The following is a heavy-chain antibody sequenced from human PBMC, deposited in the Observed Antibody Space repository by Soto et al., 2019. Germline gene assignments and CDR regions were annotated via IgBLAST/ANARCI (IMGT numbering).Heavy chain of an antibody. J-gene: IGHJ6*02. D-gene: IGHD3-3*01. CDR1: GGYISSHY. CDR3: ASDNRVCGVGSEAYYYGMDV. Sequence: SETLSLTCTVSGGYISSHYWSWIRQHPGKGLEWIGYIYYSGSTNYNPSLKSRVTISVDTSKNQFSLKLSSVTAADTAVYYCASDNRVCGVGSEAYYYGMDVWGQGTTVTVSS. CDR2: IYYSGST. V-gene: IGHV4-59*11.